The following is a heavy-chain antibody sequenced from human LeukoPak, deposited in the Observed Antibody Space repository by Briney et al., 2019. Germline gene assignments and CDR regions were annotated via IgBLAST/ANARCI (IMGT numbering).Heavy chain of an antibody. CDR1: GFTFRNYY. D-gene: IGHD5-18*01. J-gene: IGHJ4*02. CDR3: AKGHTYGMI. Sequence: GSLRLSCSASGFTFRNYYMTWLRQTPGKGLEWLSYISTSGDIMDYADSVKGRFTISRDNAKASLYLQMKSLGADDTAIYYCAKGHTYGMIWGQGALVTVSS. V-gene: IGHV3-11*01. CDR2: ISTSGDIM.